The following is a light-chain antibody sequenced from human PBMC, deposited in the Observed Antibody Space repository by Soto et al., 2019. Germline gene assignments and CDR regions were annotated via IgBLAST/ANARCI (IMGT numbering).Light chain of an antibody. CDR3: SSYTSINTYV. J-gene: IGLJ1*01. Sequence: QSVLTQLASVSGSPGQSIAVSCTGTSSDVGGYNHVSWYQQHPGKAPKLMIDDVGNRPSGVSDRFSGSKSGNTASLTISGLQAEDEADYYCSSYTSINTYVFGTGTKLTVL. CDR1: SSDVGGYNH. V-gene: IGLV2-14*03. CDR2: DVG.